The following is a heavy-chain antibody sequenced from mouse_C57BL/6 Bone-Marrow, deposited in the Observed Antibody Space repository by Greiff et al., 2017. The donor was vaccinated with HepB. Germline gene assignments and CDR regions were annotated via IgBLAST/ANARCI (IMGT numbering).Heavy chain of an antibody. D-gene: IGHD1-1*01. J-gene: IGHJ3*01. CDR2: IDPANGNT. CDR3: ARLFYYYGSSYPAWFAY. V-gene: IGHV14-3*01. CDR1: GFNFKNTY. Sequence: VQLKESVAELVRPGASVKLSCTASGFNFKNTYMHWVKQRPEQGLEWIGRIDPANGNTKYAPKFKGKATITADTSSNTAYLQLSSLTSEDTAIYYWARLFYYYGSSYPAWFAYWCRGTLVTVSA.